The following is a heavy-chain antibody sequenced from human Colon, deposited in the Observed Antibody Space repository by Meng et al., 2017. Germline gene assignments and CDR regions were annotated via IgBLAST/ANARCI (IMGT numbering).Heavy chain of an antibody. V-gene: IGHV4-4*02. CDR2: ISNSGRT. D-gene: IGHD7-27*01. Sequence: QLQDSGPGLGTPSGDLSLASVVLGDAIGNGKWWSWLHQSTGKGLGGIGEISNSGRTVYSPSLKSRVTISLDKSRNHFSLTLSPVTAADTAIYFCARERMRELGLFDYWGQGALVTVSS. J-gene: IGHJ4*02. CDR1: GDAIGNGKW. CDR3: ARERMRELGLFDY.